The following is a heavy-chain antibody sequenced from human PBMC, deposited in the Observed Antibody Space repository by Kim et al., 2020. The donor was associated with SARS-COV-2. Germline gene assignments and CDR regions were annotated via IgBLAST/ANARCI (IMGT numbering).Heavy chain of an antibody. V-gene: IGHV3-53*01. Sequence: GGSLRLSCAASGFTVSSNYMSWVRQAPGKGLEWVSVIYSGGSTYYADSVKGRFTISRDNSKNTLYLQMNSLRAEDTAVYYCARTTYYDFWSGSEGYYFDYWGQGTLVTVSS. D-gene: IGHD3-3*01. CDR1: GFTVSSNY. J-gene: IGHJ4*02. CDR3: ARTTYYDFWSGSEGYYFDY. CDR2: IYSGGST.